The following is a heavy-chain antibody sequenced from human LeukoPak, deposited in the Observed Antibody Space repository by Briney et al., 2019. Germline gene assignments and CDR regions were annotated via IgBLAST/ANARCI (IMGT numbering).Heavy chain of an antibody. Sequence: GGSLRLSCAASGFTFSSYAMSWVRQAPGKGLEWVSAISGGGGSTYYADSVKGRFTISRDNPKNTLYLQMNSLRAEDTAVYYCAKVDTAMVTPLGVYWGQGTLVTVSS. D-gene: IGHD5-18*01. V-gene: IGHV3-23*01. CDR2: ISGGGGST. CDR3: AKVDTAMVTPLGVY. J-gene: IGHJ4*02. CDR1: GFTFSSYA.